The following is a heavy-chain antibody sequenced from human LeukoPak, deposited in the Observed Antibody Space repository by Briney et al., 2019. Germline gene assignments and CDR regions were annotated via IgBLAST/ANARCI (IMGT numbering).Heavy chain of an antibody. CDR3: AKDGHYYDSSGYTYYFDY. CDR1: GFTFSSYA. V-gene: IGHV3-23*01. D-gene: IGHD3-22*01. J-gene: IGHJ4*02. CDR2: ISGSGGST. Sequence: GGSLRLSCAASGFTFSSYAMSWVRQAPGKGLEWVSAISGSGGSTYYADSVKGRFTISRDNSKNTLYLQMNSLRAEDTAVYYCAKDGHYYDSSGYTYYFDYRGQGTLVTVSS.